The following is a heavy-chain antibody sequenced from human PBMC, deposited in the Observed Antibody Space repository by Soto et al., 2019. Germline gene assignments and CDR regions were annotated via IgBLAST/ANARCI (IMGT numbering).Heavy chain of an antibody. Sequence: GGSLRLSCAASGFTFSSYSMNWVRQAPGKGLEWVSSISSSSSYIYYADSVKGRFTISRDNARNSLYLQMNSLRAEDTAVYYCARDYGAENGYYYYYGMDVWGQGTTVTVSS. V-gene: IGHV3-21*01. CDR2: ISSSSSYI. J-gene: IGHJ6*02. CDR3: ARDYGAENGYYYYYGMDV. CDR1: GFTFSSYS. D-gene: IGHD3-10*01.